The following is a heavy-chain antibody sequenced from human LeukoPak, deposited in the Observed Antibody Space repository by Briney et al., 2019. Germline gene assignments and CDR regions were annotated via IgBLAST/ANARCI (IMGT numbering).Heavy chain of an antibody. Sequence: SETLSLTCTVSGGSISSGSYYWSWIRQPAGKGLEWIGRIYTSGSTNYNPSLKSRVTISVDTSKNQFSLKLSSVTAADTAVYYCARDRSYYDFWSGSWYYFDYWGQGTLVTVSS. CDR2: IYTSGST. CDR1: GGSISSGSYY. V-gene: IGHV4-61*02. D-gene: IGHD3-3*01. CDR3: ARDRSYYDFWSGSWYYFDY. J-gene: IGHJ4*02.